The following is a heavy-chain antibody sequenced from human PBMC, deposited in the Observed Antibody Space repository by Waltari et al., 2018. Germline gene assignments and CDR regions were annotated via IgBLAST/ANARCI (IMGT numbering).Heavy chain of an antibody. D-gene: IGHD2-15*01. CDR3: AREIRGVGNYYYGMDV. CDR2: IIPIFGKA. Sequence: QVQLVQSGAEVKKPGASVKVSCKASGYTFTGYYMHWVRQAPGQGLEWMGGIIPIFGKANYAQKCQGRVTITADESTSTAYMELSSLRSEDTAVYYCAREIRGVGNYYYGMDVWGQGTTVTVSS. V-gene: IGHV1-69*01. J-gene: IGHJ6*02. CDR1: GYTFTGYY.